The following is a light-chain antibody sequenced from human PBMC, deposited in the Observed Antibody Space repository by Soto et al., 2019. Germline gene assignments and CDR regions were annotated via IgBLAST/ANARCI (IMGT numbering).Light chain of an antibody. Sequence: EIVMTQSPATLSVSPGERATLSCRASQSVSSNLAWYQKTPGQAPRLLIYGASTRSAGVPARFSGSGSGTEFTLTISSLQSEDFAVYYCQQYNNWPLWTFGQGTKVDIK. CDR3: QQYNNWPLWT. CDR1: QSVSSN. V-gene: IGKV3-15*01. CDR2: GAS. J-gene: IGKJ1*01.